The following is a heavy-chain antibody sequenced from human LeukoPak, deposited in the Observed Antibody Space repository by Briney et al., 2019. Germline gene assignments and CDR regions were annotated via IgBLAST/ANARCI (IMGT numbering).Heavy chain of an antibody. V-gene: IGHV4-34*01. CDR1: GGXFSGYY. J-gene: IGHJ4*02. D-gene: IGHD3-22*01. CDR3: ASYYDSGGYYYFDS. CDR2: INHSGST. Sequence: PSETLSLTCAVYGGXFSGYYWSWIRQPPGKGLEWIGEINHSGSTNFNPSLKSQVTMSLDPSKNQFSLKLSSVTAADTAVYYCASYYDSGGYYYFDSWGQGTLVTVSS.